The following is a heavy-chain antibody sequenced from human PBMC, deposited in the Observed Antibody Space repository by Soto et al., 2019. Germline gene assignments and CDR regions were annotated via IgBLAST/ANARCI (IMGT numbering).Heavy chain of an antibody. CDR3: ARDQYSNHYYYYYGMDV. J-gene: IGHJ6*04. CDR1: GFTFSSYS. D-gene: IGHD4-4*01. V-gene: IGHV3-21*01. Sequence: EVQLVESGGGLVKPGGSLRLSCAASGFTFSSYSMNWVRQAPGKGLEWVSSISSSSSYIYYADSVKGRFTISRDNAKKSLYLQMNSLRAEDTAVYYCARDQYSNHYYYYYGMDVWGEGTTVTVSS. CDR2: ISSSSSYI.